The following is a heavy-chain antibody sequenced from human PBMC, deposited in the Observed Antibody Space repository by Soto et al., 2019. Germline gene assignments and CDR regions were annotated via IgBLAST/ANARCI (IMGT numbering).Heavy chain of an antibody. J-gene: IGHJ6*02. V-gene: IGHV4-59*01. CDR2: IYYSGST. CDR1: GGSISSYY. Sequence: QVQLQESGPGLVKPSETLSLTCTVSGGSISSYYWSWIRQPPGKGLEWIGYIYYSGSTNYNPSLKSRVYISVDTSKNQFSLKLGSVTAADTAVYYCARDGAYYDILTGYPAPYGMDVWGQGTTVTVSS. CDR3: ARDGAYYDILTGYPAPYGMDV. D-gene: IGHD3-9*01.